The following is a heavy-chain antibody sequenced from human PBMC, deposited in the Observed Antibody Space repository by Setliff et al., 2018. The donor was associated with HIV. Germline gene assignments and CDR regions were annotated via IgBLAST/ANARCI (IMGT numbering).Heavy chain of an antibody. CDR3: ARVGVKLLWFGELSRHFDY. V-gene: IGHV4-34*12. CDR2: IIHSGST. D-gene: IGHD3-10*01. CDR1: GGSFNDYY. J-gene: IGHJ4*02. Sequence: SETLSLTCAVYGGSFNDYYWSWIRQPPGKGLEWIGEIIHSGSTNYNPSLKSRVTISVDTSKNQFSLNLTSVTAADTAVYYCARVGVKLLWFGELSRHFDYWGQGTLGTSPQ.